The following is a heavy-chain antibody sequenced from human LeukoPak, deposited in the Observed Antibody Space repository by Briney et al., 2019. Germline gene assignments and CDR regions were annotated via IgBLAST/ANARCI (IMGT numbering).Heavy chain of an antibody. D-gene: IGHD6-13*01. Sequence: SETLSLTCTVSGGSISSSTFYWVWIRQPPGKGLEWIGTMYYSGSTYYNPSLKSRITISVDTSKNQFSLRMSSVTAADTAVYYCARQDAGSTTFDYWGQGTLVTVSS. J-gene: IGHJ4*02. CDR1: GGSISSSTFY. CDR2: MYYSGST. CDR3: ARQDAGSTTFDY. V-gene: IGHV4-39*01.